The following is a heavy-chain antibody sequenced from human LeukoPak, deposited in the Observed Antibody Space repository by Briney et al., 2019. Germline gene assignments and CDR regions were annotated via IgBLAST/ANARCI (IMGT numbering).Heavy chain of an antibody. D-gene: IGHD1-26*01. J-gene: IGHJ4*02. CDR2: INSDGSIK. V-gene: IGHV3-74*01. CDR3: ARGPDHGGSYYHD. CDR1: GFTFSNSW. Sequence: GGSLRLSCAASGFTFSNSWMYWVRQAPGKGLVWVSRINSDGSIKQYADSVKGRSTISRDNAKNTLFLQMNSLRVEDTAVYYCARGPDHGGSYYHDWGQGTPVTVSS.